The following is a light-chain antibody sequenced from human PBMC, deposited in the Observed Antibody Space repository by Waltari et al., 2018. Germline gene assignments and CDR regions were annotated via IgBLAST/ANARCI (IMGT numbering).Light chain of an antibody. Sequence: EIVLTQSPGTLSLSPGERATLSCRASQSVSSSYLAWYQQKPGQAPRLRIYGAASRATGIPDRCSGSGSGTDFTLTISRLEPEDFAVYYCQQYGSSPLTFGGGTKVEIK. CDR2: GAA. V-gene: IGKV3-20*01. CDR1: QSVSSSY. J-gene: IGKJ4*01. CDR3: QQYGSSPLT.